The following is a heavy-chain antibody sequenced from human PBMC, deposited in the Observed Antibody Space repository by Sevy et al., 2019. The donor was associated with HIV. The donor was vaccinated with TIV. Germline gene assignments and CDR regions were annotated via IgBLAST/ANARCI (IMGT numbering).Heavy chain of an antibody. CDR3: ARDRYCSGGSCSADY. V-gene: IGHV1-18*04. D-gene: IGHD2-15*01. CDR2: ISAYNGNT. CDR1: GYTFTSYG. Sequence: ASVKVSCKASGYTFTSYGISWVRQAAGQGLEWMGWISAYNGNTNYAQKLQGRVTMTTDTSTSTAYMELRSLRSDDTAVYYCARDRYCSGGSCSADYWGQGTLVTVSS. J-gene: IGHJ4*02.